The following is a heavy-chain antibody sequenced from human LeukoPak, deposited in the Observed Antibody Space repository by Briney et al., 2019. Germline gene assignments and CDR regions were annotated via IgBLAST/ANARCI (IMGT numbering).Heavy chain of an antibody. D-gene: IGHD3-22*01. CDR1: GFTFSSYS. CDR3: ARSNYDISGYYPHLGY. Sequence: GGSLRLSCAASGFTFSSYSLNWIRQAPEKGLEWVSYISSSSSTIHYADSVKGRFTISRDTAKNSLYLQMNSLRDEDTAVYYCARSNYDISGYYPHLGYWGQGTLVTVSS. J-gene: IGHJ4*02. V-gene: IGHV3-48*02. CDR2: ISSSSSTI.